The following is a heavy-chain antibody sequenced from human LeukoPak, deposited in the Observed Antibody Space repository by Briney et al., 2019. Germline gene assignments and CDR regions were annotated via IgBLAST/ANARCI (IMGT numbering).Heavy chain of an antibody. V-gene: IGHV3-30*18. CDR2: ISYGGSNK. D-gene: IGHD6-19*01. J-gene: IGHJ6*02. Sequence: PGGSLRLSCAASGFIFSSYGMHWVRQAPGKGLEWVAVISYGGSNKYYADSVKGRFTISRDNSKNTLYLQMNSLRAEDTAVYYCAKDQARGIAVFWGMDVWGQGTTATVSS. CDR3: AKDQARGIAVFWGMDV. CDR1: GFIFSSYG.